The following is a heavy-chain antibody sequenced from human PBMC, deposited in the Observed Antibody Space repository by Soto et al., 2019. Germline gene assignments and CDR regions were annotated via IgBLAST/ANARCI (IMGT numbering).Heavy chain of an antibody. CDR2: IWFDGSTT. CDR1: GFTFSTYG. CDR3: ARDPIDDYGDLLPDY. J-gene: IGHJ4*02. D-gene: IGHD4-17*01. Sequence: GSLRLSCAASGFTFSTYGMHWVRQAPGKGLEWVALIWFDGSTTYYGESVKGRFTISRDNTKNTLYLQMNSLRAEDTAMYYCARDPIDDYGDLLPDYWGQGVLVTSPQ. V-gene: IGHV3-33*01.